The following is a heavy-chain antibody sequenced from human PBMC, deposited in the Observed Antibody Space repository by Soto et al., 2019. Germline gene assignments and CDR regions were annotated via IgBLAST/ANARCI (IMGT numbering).Heavy chain of an antibody. J-gene: IGHJ4*02. CDR2: ISGSGGST. CDR1: GFTFSSYA. CDR3: AKFHYDFWSGYGFFDY. D-gene: IGHD3-3*01. V-gene: IGHV3-23*01. Sequence: GGSLRLSCAASGFTFSSYAMSWVRQAPGKGLEWVSAISGSGGSTYYADSVKGRFTISRDNSKNTLYLQMNSLRAEDTAVYYCAKFHYDFWSGYGFFDYWGQGTLVTVSS.